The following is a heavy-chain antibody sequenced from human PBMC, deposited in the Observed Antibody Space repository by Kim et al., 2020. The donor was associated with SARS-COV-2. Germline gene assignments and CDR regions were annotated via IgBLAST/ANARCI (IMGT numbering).Heavy chain of an antibody. CDR3: AKAAAIEMATIFDY. CDR2: ISRNSGSI. D-gene: IGHD2-2*02. CDR1: GFTFDDYA. V-gene: IGHV3-9*01. Sequence: GGSLRLSCAASGFTFDDYAMHWVRQAPGKGLEWVSGISRNSGSIGYADSVKGRFTISRDNAKNSLYLQMNSLRAEDTALYYCAKAAAIEMATIFDYWGQGTLVTVSS. J-gene: IGHJ4*02.